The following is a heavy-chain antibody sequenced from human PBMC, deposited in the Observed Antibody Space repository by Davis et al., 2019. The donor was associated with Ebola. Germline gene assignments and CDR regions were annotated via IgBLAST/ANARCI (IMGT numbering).Heavy chain of an antibody. CDR3: ARGSGGYDHWINAFDI. CDR1: GYSFSAYY. V-gene: IGHV1-2*02. D-gene: IGHD1-26*01. J-gene: IGHJ3*02. Sequence: ASVKVSCKSSGYSFSAYYLHRVRQAPGQGLEWVGWINPDSDDTKYVQKFQGRVTMTRDTSITTAYLELNNLRSDDTAVYYCARGSGGYDHWINAFDIWGQGTMVTVSS. CDR2: INPDSDDT.